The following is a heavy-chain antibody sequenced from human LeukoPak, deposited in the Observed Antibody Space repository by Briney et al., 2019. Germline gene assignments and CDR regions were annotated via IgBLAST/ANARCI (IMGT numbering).Heavy chain of an antibody. CDR2: RKQDGSEK. V-gene: IGHV3-7*01. CDR3: ARVSHDTSPNWFDP. J-gene: IGHJ5*02. CDR1: GFTFSSYW. Sequence: GGSLRLSCAASGFTFSSYWMSWVRQAPGKGLEWVANRKQDGSEKYYADSVKGRFTISRDNAKNSLYLQMNSLRAEDTAVYYCARVSHDTSPNWFDPRGQGTLVTVSS.